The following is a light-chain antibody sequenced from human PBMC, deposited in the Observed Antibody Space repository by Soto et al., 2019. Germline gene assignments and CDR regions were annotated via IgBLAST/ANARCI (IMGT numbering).Light chain of an antibody. Sequence: QSVLTQPASVSGPPGQSITISCTGTSSDVGGYNYVSWYQQHPGKAPKLIIYDVSNRPSGVSNRFSGSKSGNTASLTISGLQAEDEADYYCSSYTSSSTYVFGTGTKVTVL. J-gene: IGLJ1*01. CDR3: SSYTSSSTYV. CDR1: SSDVGGYNY. V-gene: IGLV2-14*01. CDR2: DVS.